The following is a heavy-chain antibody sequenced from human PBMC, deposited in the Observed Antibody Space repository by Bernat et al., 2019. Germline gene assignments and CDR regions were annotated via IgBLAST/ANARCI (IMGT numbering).Heavy chain of an antibody. CDR1: GSTFRNAW. J-gene: IGHJ4*02. CDR3: TTLSTTKFSEGNRGVDY. D-gene: IGHD7-27*01. Sequence: EVQLVESGGGLEKFGGSLRLSCPAPGSTFRNAWMTWVRQAPGTGLEWVGRIKRKSDGGTNDYAASVTGRFTISRDDSKNTLYLQMNSMKTEDTAVYYCTTLSTTKFSEGNRGVDYWGQGNLVTVSS. CDR2: IKRKSDGGTN. V-gene: IGHV3-15*07.